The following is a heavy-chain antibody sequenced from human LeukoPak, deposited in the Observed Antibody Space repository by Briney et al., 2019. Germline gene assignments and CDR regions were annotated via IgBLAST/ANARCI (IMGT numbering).Heavy chain of an antibody. CDR1: GYTFTGYY. D-gene: IGHD3-22*01. CDR2: INPNSGGT. CDR3: ARPRMNYYDSSGYYTDY. Sequence: ASVKVSCKASGYTFTGYYMHWVRQAPGQGLEWMGWINPNSGGTNYAQKFQGRVTMTRDTSISTAYLQWSSLKASDTAMYYCARPRMNYYDSSGYYTDYWGQGTLVTVSS. V-gene: IGHV1-2*02. J-gene: IGHJ4*02.